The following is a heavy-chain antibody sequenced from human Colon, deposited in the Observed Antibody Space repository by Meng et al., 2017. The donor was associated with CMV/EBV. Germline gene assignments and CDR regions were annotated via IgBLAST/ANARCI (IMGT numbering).Heavy chain of an antibody. D-gene: IGHD3-3*01. CDR3: APITNFGVADGDD. V-gene: IGHV1-24*01. CDR2: YDPEDGET. Sequence: ASVQVSCKVSGSTLSELSIHWVRQAPGKGLEWMGGYDPEDGETVFAQKFQGRVTMTEDTTTDTAYMELRSLRSEDTATDYFAPITNFGVADGDDWGQGTLVTVSS. CDR1: GSTLSELS. J-gene: IGHJ4*02.